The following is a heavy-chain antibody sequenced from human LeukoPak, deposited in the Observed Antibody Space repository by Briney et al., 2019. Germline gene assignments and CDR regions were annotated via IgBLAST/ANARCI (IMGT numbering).Heavy chain of an antibody. CDR3: AKPLRDSGSYNYPYFDY. CDR1: GLTFRNYA. D-gene: IGHD3-10*01. J-gene: IGHJ4*02. V-gene: IGHV3-23*01. Sequence: GGSLRLSCGASGLTFRNYAMSWVRQAPGKGREWASGISGSGGSTNYADSVKGRFTISRENSRDTLYLQMNSMRAEDTAIYYCAKPLRDSGSYNYPYFDYWGQGTLVTVSS. CDR2: ISGSGGST.